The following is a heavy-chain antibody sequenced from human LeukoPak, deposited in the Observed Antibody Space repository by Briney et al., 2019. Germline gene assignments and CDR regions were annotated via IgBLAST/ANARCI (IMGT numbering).Heavy chain of an antibody. Sequence: GGSLRLSCAASGFTFSNYAMSWVRQAPGRGLEWVSGISGSDSRTYYADSVKGRFTISRDNSKNTLYLQMNSLRAEDTAVYYCARVRTMIVVVIHDYWGQGTLVTVSS. J-gene: IGHJ4*02. CDR1: GFTFSNYA. CDR2: ISGSDSRT. V-gene: IGHV3-23*01. CDR3: ARVRTMIVVVIHDY. D-gene: IGHD3-22*01.